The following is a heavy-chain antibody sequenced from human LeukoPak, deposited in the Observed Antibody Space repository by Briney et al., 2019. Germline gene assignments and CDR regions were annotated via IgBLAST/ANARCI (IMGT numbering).Heavy chain of an antibody. CDR3: ARADCSSSSCYTVSY. J-gene: IGHJ4*02. V-gene: IGHV3-64*01. Sequence: GGSLRLSCAASGFTFNSYAMQWVRQAPGKGLEYVSGISSDGGSTYYANSVKGRFIISRDNSKNTVYLQMGSLRAEDLAVYYCARADCSSSSCYTVSYWGQGTLVTVSS. CDR2: ISSDGGST. CDR1: GFTFNSYA. D-gene: IGHD2-2*02.